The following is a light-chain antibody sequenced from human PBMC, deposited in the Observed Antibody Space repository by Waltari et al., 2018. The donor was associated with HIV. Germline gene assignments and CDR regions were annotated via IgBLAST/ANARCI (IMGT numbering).Light chain of an antibody. CDR2: HVT. Sequence: QSALAQPRSVSGSPGQSVTISCTGTSNDVGGYNYVSWFQHHPGKAPKLIIYHVTKRPSGVPDRFSASKSGNTASLTISGLQAEDEAEYYCCSNAARATYVFGTGTQVTVL. CDR1: SNDVGGYNY. V-gene: IGLV2-11*01. CDR3: CSNAARATYV. J-gene: IGLJ1*01.